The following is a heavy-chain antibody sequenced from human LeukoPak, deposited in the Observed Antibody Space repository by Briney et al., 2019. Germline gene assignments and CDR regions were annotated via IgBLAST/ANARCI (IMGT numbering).Heavy chain of an antibody. V-gene: IGHV4-4*07. CDR3: GRVGGVAAPPYYFDY. Sequence: SETLSLTCTVSGGSISSYYWSWIRQPAGKGLEWIGRIYTSGSTNYNPSLKSRVTMSVDTSKNQFSLKLSSVTAADTAVYYWGRVGGVAAPPYYFDYGGEEPLVTVS. D-gene: IGHD3-16*01. J-gene: IGHJ4*02. CDR1: GGSISSYY. CDR2: IYTSGST.